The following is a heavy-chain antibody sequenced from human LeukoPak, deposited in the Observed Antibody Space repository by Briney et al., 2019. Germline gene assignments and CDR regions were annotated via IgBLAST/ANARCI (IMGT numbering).Heavy chain of an antibody. Sequence: SQTLSLTCAISGDSVSSNSAAWNWIRQSPSRGLEWLGRTYYRSKWYNDYAVPVKSRITINPDTSKNQFSLQLNSVTPEDTAVYYCARDRGAVAGYYYYYGMDVWGQGTTVTVSS. CDR1: GDSVSSNSAA. V-gene: IGHV6-1*01. CDR2: TYYRSKWYN. J-gene: IGHJ6*02. CDR3: ARDRGAVAGYYYYYGMDV. D-gene: IGHD6-19*01.